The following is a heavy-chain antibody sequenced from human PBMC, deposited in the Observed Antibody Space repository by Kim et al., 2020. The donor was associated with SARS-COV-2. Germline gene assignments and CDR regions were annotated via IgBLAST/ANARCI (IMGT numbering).Heavy chain of an antibody. D-gene: IGHD3-3*01. V-gene: IGHV3-30*18. J-gene: IGHJ6*02. Sequence: GGSLRLSCAASGFIFSTYGMHWVRQAPGKGLEWVAVISYDGRNEYFADSVKGRFTISRDNSKNRLFLQMNSLRAEDTAVYYCAKGRSPDFWSGTVYHYYAMDVWGQGTTVTVSS. CDR1: GFIFSTYG. CDR3: AKGRSPDFWSGTVYHYYAMDV. CDR2: ISYDGRNE.